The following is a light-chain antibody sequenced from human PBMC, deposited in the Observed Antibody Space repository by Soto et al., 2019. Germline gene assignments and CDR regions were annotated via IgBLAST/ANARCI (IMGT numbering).Light chain of an antibody. CDR2: GAT. CDR3: QQYVTSPAIT. V-gene: IGKV3-20*01. CDR1: ESVSDY. Sequence: EIVLTHSPGALSLSPGERATLSCWASESVSDYLAWYQQKPGLAPRLLIHGATKRTSGTPDRFSGTGSGTAFTLAISRLEPEDCAVYYCQQYVTSPAITFGQGTRLEIK. J-gene: IGKJ5*01.